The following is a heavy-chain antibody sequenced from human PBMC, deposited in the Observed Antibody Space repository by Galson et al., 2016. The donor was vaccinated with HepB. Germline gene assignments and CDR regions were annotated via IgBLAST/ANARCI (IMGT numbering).Heavy chain of an antibody. CDR2: IYYNGSS. V-gene: IGHV4-59*01. Sequence: SETLSLTCTVSSGSITSYYWSWIRQPPGKGLEWIGNIYYNGSSKYNPSLKGRVTISGDMSKKQFSLRLSSVTAADTAVYYCARDLAGAGNNYFYYGMDVWGQGTTVTVSS. CDR1: SGSITSYY. D-gene: IGHD6-19*01. J-gene: IGHJ6*02. CDR3: ARDLAGAGNNYFYYGMDV.